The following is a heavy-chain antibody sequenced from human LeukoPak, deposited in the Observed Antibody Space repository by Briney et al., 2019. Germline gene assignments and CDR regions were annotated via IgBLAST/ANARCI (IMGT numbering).Heavy chain of an antibody. J-gene: IGHJ6*02. CDR2: ISGSGGST. CDR3: AKDWDDSSGYYPSYGMDV. D-gene: IGHD3-22*01. Sequence: TGGSLRLSCAASGFTFSSYAMSWVRQAPGKGLEWVSAISGSGGSTYYADSVKGRFTISRDNSKNTLYLQMNSLRAEDTAVYYCAKDWDDSSGYYPSYGMDVWGQGTTVTVSS. V-gene: IGHV3-23*01. CDR1: GFTFSSYA.